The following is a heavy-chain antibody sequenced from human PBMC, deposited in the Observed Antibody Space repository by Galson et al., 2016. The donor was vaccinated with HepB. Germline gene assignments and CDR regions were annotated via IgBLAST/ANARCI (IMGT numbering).Heavy chain of an antibody. Sequence: SLRLSCAASGFSFSNSGMSWVRQAPGRGLEWVSGITRSGDATHYADFVKGRFTISRDNSKNTLYLQMNSLRLEDTAVYYCTRDGWYDSGSGFDPLDYWSQGTLVTVSS. V-gene: IGHV3-23*01. D-gene: IGHD6-19*01. CDR2: ITRSGDAT. CDR1: GFSFSNSG. J-gene: IGHJ4*02. CDR3: TRDGWYDSGSGFDPLDY.